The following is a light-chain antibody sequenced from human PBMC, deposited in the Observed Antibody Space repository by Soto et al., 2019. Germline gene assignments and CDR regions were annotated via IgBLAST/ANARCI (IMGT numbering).Light chain of an antibody. CDR2: EVS. CDR1: SSDVGAYNY. Sequence: QSVLTQPASVSGSPGQSITISCTGTSSDVGAYNYVSWYQQHPGKAPKLMIYEVSNRPSGVSNRFSGSKSGNTASLTISGLRAEDEADYYCSSYTTSSTLNVLFGGGTKLTVL. CDR3: SSYTTSSTLNVL. J-gene: IGLJ2*01. V-gene: IGLV2-14*01.